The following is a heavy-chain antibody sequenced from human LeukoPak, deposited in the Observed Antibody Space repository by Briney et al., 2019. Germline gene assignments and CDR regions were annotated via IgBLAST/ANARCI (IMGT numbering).Heavy chain of an antibody. J-gene: IGHJ5*02. Sequence: GGSLRLSCAASGFTFSSYGMNWVRQAPGKGLEWVAGIWYDGSNKYYADSVKGRFTISRDNSKNTLFLQMNSLRAEDTAVDYCAKDRIAVRPGWFDPWGQGNLVTVSS. CDR2: IWYDGSNK. V-gene: IGHV3-33*06. CDR3: AKDRIAVRPGWFDP. CDR1: GFTFSSYG. D-gene: IGHD6-6*01.